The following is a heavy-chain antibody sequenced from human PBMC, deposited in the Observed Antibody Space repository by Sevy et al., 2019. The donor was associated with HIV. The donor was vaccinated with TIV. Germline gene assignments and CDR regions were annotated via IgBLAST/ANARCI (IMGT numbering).Heavy chain of an antibody. V-gene: IGHV7-4-1*02. J-gene: IGHJ4*02. Sequence: ASVKVSCKASGYTFTSYAMNWVRQAPGQGLEWMARINTNTGNPTYAQGFTGRFVFSLDTSVSTAYLQISSLKAEDTAVYYCARGEVYGDYEYYFDYWGQGTLVTVSS. CDR3: ARGEVYGDYEYYFDY. CDR2: INTNTGNP. D-gene: IGHD4-17*01. CDR1: GYTFTSYA.